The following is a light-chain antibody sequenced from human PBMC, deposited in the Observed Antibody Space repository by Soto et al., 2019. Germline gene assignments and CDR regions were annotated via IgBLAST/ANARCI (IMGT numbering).Light chain of an antibody. V-gene: IGKV3-20*01. CDR3: QQYGSSRT. CDR1: QSVPSRD. CDR2: GAS. J-gene: IGKJ1*01. Sequence: DIVLTQSPATLSLSPGEGATLSCRASQSVPSRDVAWYQQKPGQAPRLLIYGASSRANGVPDRFSGSGSWTDFTLTINRLEPEDFAVYYCQQYGSSRTFGQGTREDIK.